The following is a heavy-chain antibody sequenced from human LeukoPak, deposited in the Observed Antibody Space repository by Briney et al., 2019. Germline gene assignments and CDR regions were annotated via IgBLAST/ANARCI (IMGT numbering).Heavy chain of an antibody. Sequence: SGPTLVKHTQTLTLTCTFSGFSLSTSGVGVGWIRQPPGKALEWLAVIYWDDDKRYSPSLKSGLTITKDTSKNQVVLTMTNMDPVDTATYYCAHRRKNYYGSSGYVDDWGQGTLVTVSS. CDR3: AHRRKNYYGSSGYVDD. D-gene: IGHD3-22*01. CDR2: IYWDDDK. J-gene: IGHJ4*02. V-gene: IGHV2-5*02. CDR1: GFSLSTSGVG.